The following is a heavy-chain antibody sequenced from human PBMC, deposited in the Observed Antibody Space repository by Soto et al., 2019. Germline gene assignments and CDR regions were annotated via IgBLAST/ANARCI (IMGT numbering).Heavy chain of an antibody. J-gene: IGHJ3*02. CDR2: IYYSGST. D-gene: IGHD2-15*01. CDR1: GGSISSGDYY. V-gene: IGHV4-30-4*01. Sequence: SETLSLTCTVSGGSISSGDYYCSCIRQPPWKGLEWIGYIYYSGSTYYNPSLKSRVTISVDTSKNQFSLKLSSVTAADTAVYYCARYGVVAATPLGFFDIWGQGTMVTVSS. CDR3: ARYGVVAATPLGFFDI.